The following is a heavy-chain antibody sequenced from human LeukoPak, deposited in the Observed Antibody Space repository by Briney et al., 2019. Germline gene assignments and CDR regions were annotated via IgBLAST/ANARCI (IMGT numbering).Heavy chain of an antibody. CDR3: ARRNPYFDY. CDR2: MNPNSGKT. J-gene: IGHJ4*02. CDR1: GYTFTSYD. Sequence: GASVKVSCKASGYTFTSYDINWVRQATGQGLEWMGWMNPNSGKTGYTRKFQGRVTMTRDTSISTAYMELSSLRSEDTAVYYCARRNPYFDYWGQGTLVTVSS. V-gene: IGHV1-8*01. D-gene: IGHD1-14*01.